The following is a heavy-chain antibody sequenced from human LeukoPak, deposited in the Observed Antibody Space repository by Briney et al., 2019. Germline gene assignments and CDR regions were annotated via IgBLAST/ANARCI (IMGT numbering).Heavy chain of an antibody. Sequence: SETLSLTCTVSGGSISSYYWGWVRQPPGRGLEWIGSIYYSGSTSYNPSLKGRVTISVDTSKNQFSLKLNSVTAADTAVYYCARGDSINWYAAPPGYWGQGSLVTVSS. V-gene: IGHV4-39*07. CDR1: GGSISSYY. J-gene: IGHJ4*02. CDR2: IYYSGST. CDR3: ARGDSINWYAAPPGY. D-gene: IGHD6-13*01.